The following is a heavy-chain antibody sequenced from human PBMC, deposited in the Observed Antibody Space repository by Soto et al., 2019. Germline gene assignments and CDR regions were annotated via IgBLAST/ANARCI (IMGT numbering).Heavy chain of an antibody. J-gene: IGHJ5*02. Sequence: EVQLLESGGGLVQPGGSLRLSCAASGFTFSSYAMSWVRQAPGKGLEWVSAISGSGGSTYYADSVKGRFTISRDNSKNTLYLQMNSLRAEDTVVYYCAKDAEYSSSRGSDWFDPWGQGTLVTVSS. CDR2: ISGSGGST. CDR1: GFTFSSYA. D-gene: IGHD6-6*01. V-gene: IGHV3-23*01. CDR3: AKDAEYSSSRGSDWFDP.